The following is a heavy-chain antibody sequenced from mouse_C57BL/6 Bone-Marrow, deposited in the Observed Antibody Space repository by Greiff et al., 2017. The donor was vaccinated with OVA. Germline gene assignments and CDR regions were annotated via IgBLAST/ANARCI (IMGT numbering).Heavy chain of an antibody. CDR1: GFSFNTYA. CDR2: IRSKSNNYAT. CDR3: VREENYFDY. V-gene: IGHV10-1*01. J-gene: IGHJ2*01. Sequence: EVKLQESGGGLVQPKGSLKLSCAASGFSFNTYAMNWVRQAPGKGLEWVARIRSKSNNYATYYADSVKDRFTISRDDSESMLYLQMNNLKTEDTAMYYCVREENYFDYWGQGTTLTVSS.